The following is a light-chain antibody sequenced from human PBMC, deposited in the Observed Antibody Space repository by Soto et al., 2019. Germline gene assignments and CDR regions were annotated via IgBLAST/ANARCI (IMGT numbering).Light chain of an antibody. V-gene: IGLV1-44*01. J-gene: IGLJ1*01. CDR2: SDN. CDR3: AAWDDSLNGYV. Sequence: SMLTQSRSASGTHGQRVTISNNGSSSNIGSNTVNWYHQLPGTAPKLLIYSDNQRPSGVPDRFSGSKSGTSASLAISGLQSEDEADYYCAAWDDSLNGYVFASGTKVTVL. CDR1: SSNIGSNT.